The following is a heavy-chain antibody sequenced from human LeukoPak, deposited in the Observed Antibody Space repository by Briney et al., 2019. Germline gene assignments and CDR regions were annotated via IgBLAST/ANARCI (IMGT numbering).Heavy chain of an antibody. Sequence: GASVKVSCKPYGYTFNTYGITWVRQAPGQGLEWMGWISPYNGNTNYAQKFQGRVTMTTDTSTSTAYMELRSLRSDDTAVYYCARDYLEESVPDYWGQGTLVTVSS. CDR1: GYTFNTYG. CDR2: ISPYNGNT. CDR3: ARDYLEESVPDY. V-gene: IGHV1-18*01. D-gene: IGHD3-16*01. J-gene: IGHJ4*02.